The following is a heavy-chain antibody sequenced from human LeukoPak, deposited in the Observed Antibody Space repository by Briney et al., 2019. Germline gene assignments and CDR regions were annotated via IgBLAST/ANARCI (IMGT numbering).Heavy chain of an antibody. CDR2: IYYSGST. CDR3: AREYSSSVWARYYFDY. D-gene: IGHD6-6*01. Sequence: SETLSLTCTVSGGSIRSYYWSWIRQPPGKGLEWIGYIYYSGSTNYNPSLKSRVTISVDTSKNHFSLKLSSVTAADTAVYYCAREYSSSVWARYYFDYWGQGTLVTVSS. V-gene: IGHV4-59*12. J-gene: IGHJ4*02. CDR1: GGSIRSYY.